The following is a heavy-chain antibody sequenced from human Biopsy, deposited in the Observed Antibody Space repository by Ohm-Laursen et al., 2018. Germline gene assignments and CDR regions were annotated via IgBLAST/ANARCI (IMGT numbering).Heavy chain of an antibody. Sequence: SSVKVSCKAPGGTFSNYGVNWVRQAPGQGLEWLGGNIPILGAGNYAQKFQDRVTVAADTSTSTATMELRSLRSDDTAVYYCATKLTGYFHHWGQGTLVSVSS. D-gene: IGHD3-9*01. J-gene: IGHJ1*01. V-gene: IGHV1-69*06. CDR3: ATKLTGYFHH. CDR1: GGTFSNYG. CDR2: NIPILGAG.